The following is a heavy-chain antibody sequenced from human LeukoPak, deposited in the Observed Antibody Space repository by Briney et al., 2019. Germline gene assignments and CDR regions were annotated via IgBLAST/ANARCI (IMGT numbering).Heavy chain of an antibody. D-gene: IGHD4-17*01. CDR3: ARDRLHYGEYEKTFDY. CDR2: IKSDGSST. Sequence: GGSLRLSCAASGFTFRSYWMHWVRLPPGKGLVWVSRIKSDGSSTSYADFVKGRFTISRDNAKNTLYLQMNSLRAEDTAVYYCARDRLHYGEYEKTFDYWGQGTLVSVSS. V-gene: IGHV3-74*01. J-gene: IGHJ4*02. CDR1: GFTFRSYW.